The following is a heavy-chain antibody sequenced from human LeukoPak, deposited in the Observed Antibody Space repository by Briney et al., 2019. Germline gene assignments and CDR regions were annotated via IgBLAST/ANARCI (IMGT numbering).Heavy chain of an antibody. Sequence: PGKSLKISCRGSGYSFTAYWIAWVRQMPGKGLEWMATIYPGDSATTYSPSFQGQVTISADKSITTAYLQWSSLKASDTAMYYCARPAAGLGGFDYWGQGTLVTVSS. V-gene: IGHV5-51*01. CDR2: IYPGDSAT. CDR3: ARPAAGLGGFDY. CDR1: GYSFTAYW. D-gene: IGHD3-16*01. J-gene: IGHJ4*02.